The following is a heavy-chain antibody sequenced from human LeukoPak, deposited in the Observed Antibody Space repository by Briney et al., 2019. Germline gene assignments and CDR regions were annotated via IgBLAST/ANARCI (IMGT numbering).Heavy chain of an antibody. Sequence: SGTLSLTCTVSGGSINNYNYYWAWIRQPPGKGLEWIGSFYYSGSTYYNPSLKSRVTISVDTTIYQFSLNLSSVTAADTAVYYCARVSTGWYHYFDSWGQGTLVTVST. CDR1: GGSINNYNYY. V-gene: IGHV4-39*07. D-gene: IGHD6-19*01. J-gene: IGHJ4*02. CDR2: FYYSGST. CDR3: ARVSTGWYHYFDS.